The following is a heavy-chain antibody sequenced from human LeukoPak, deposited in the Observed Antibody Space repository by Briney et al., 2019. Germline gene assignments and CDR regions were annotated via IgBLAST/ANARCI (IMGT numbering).Heavy chain of an antibody. J-gene: IGHJ4*02. CDR3: ARGGASMAARLIYGY. CDR2: VNPNSGNT. V-gene: IGHV1-8*01. Sequence: ASVKVSCKASGYTFTSYDINWVRQATGQGLEWMGWVNPNSGNTGYAQKFQGRVTMTRNTSISTAYMELSSLRSEDTAVYYCARGGASMAARLIYGYWGQGTLVTVSS. D-gene: IGHD6-6*01. CDR1: GYTFTSYD.